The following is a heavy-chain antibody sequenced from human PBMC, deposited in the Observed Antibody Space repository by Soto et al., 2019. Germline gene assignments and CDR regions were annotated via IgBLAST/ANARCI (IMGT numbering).Heavy chain of an antibody. D-gene: IGHD6-13*01. CDR1: GDSINNSHW. CDR2: TYHSGTT. Sequence: QVQLQESGPGLVQPSGTLSLTCAVSGDSINNSHWWSWVRQTPGKGLEWIGETYHSGTTNYNPSRQTRVTISIDMTKNQFSLKMNTVPAADTAVYYCAREVNSSPARGPNWFDPWGQGTLVTVSS. J-gene: IGHJ5*02. V-gene: IGHV4-4*02. CDR3: AREVNSSPARGPNWFDP.